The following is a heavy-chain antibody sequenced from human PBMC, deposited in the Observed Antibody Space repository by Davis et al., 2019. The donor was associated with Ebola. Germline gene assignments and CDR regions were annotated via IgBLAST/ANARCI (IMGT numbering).Heavy chain of an antibody. J-gene: IGHJ3*02. Sequence: GSLRLSCTVSGGSISTYYWNWIRQPPGKGLEWIGYIYYSGSTTYNPSLKSRVTMSVDTSKNQFSLNLTSVTAADTAVFYCARDWTHGGAFDIWGQGTMVTVSS. CDR1: GGSISTYY. D-gene: IGHD3/OR15-3a*01. CDR2: IYYSGST. V-gene: IGHV4-59*01. CDR3: ARDWTHGGAFDI.